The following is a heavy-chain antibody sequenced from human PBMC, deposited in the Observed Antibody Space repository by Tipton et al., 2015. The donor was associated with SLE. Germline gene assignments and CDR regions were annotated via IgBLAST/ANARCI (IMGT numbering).Heavy chain of an antibody. CDR1: GYIFTRYG. V-gene: IGHV1-18*01. D-gene: IGHD3-22*01. CDR3: ASSGVVASYYYYGLDV. Sequence: QLVQSGAQVKKPGASVKVSCKASGYIFTRYGISWVRQAPGQGLEWMGWISAYNGNTNYAQNFQGRVTMTTDISTSTAYMELRSLRSDDTAVYYCASSGVVASYYYYGLDVWGQGTTVTVSS. J-gene: IGHJ6*02. CDR2: ISAYNGNT.